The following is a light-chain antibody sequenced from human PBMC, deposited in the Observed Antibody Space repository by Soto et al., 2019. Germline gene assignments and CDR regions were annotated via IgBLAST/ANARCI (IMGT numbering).Light chain of an antibody. CDR3: QQYKDSVWT. V-gene: IGKV1-5*01. J-gene: IGKJ1*01. CDR2: DVS. CDR1: QTVERW. Sequence: DIPMTQSPSTLSASVGDRVTITSRASQTVERWLAWYQQKPGKAPNLVISDVSSLERGVPSRFSGSGSGTEFTLTISGLQPDDFATYYCQQYKDSVWTFGQGTKV.